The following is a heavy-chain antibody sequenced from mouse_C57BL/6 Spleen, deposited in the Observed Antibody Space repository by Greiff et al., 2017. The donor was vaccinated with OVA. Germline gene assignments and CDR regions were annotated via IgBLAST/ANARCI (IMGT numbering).Heavy chain of an antibody. V-gene: IGHV1-50*01. CDR3: ARGFITTVVAPYYAMDY. D-gene: IGHD1-1*01. J-gene: IGHJ4*01. Sequence: QVQLQQPGAELVKPGASVKLSCKASGYTFTSYWMQWVKQRPGQGLEWIGEIDPSDSYTNYNQKFKGKATLTVDTSSSTAYMQLSSLTSEDSAVYYGARGFITTVVAPYYAMDYWGQGTSVTVSS. CDR1: GYTFTSYW. CDR2: IDPSDSYT.